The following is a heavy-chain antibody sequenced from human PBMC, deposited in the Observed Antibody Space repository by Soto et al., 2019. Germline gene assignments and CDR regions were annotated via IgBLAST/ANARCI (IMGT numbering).Heavy chain of an antibody. J-gene: IGHJ4*02. CDR2: IYYSGST. CDR1: GGSISSYY. D-gene: IGHD1-26*01. CDR3: ARVGVGATYYYFDY. Sequence: SETLSLTCTVSGGSISSYYWSWIRQPPGKGLEWIGYIYYSGSTNYNPSLKSRVTISVDTSKNQFSLKLSSVTAADTAVYYCARVGVGATYYYFDYWGQGTLVTVSS. V-gene: IGHV4-59*01.